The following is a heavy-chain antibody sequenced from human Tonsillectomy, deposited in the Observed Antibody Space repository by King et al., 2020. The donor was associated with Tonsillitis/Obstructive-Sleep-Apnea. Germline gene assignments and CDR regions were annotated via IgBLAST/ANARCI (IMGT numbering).Heavy chain of an antibody. V-gene: IGHV5-10-1*03. CDR3: AARLGIVGATGY. D-gene: IGHD1-26*01. J-gene: IGHJ4*02. Sequence: VQLVESGAEVKKPGESLRISCKGSGYSFTSYWISWVRQMPGKGLEWMGRIDPSDSYTNYSPSFQGHVTISADESISTAYLQWSSLKASDTAMYYCAARLGIVGATGYWGQGTLVTVSS. CDR2: IDPSDSYT. CDR1: GYSFTSYW.